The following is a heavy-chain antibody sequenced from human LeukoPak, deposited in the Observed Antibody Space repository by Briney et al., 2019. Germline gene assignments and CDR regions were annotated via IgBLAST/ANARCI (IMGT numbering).Heavy chain of an antibody. CDR2: ISYDGSNK. J-gene: IGHJ4*02. CDR3: ARGPDNYSSGLYYSDY. CDR1: GFTFSSYA. D-gene: IGHD6-19*01. V-gene: IGHV3-30-3*01. Sequence: GGSLRLSCAASGFTFSSYAMHWVRQAPGKGLEWVTVISYDGSNKYYAGSVKGRFTISRDNSKNTLYLQMNSLRPEDTAVYYCARGPDNYSSGLYYSDYWGQGTLVTVSS.